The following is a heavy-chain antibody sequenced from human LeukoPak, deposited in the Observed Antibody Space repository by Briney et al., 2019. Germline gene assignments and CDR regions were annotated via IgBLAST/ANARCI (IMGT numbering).Heavy chain of an antibody. CDR3: ARDGANDDFWSGYSVDAFDI. D-gene: IGHD3-3*01. J-gene: IGHJ3*02. CDR2: IYSGGST. CDR1: GFTVSSNY. Sequence: GGSLRLSCAASGFTVSSNYMSWVRQAPGKGLEWVSVIYSGGSTYYADSVKGRFTISRDNSKNTLYLQMNSLRAEDTAVYYCARDGANDDFWSGYSVDAFDIWGQGTMVTVSS. V-gene: IGHV3-66*02.